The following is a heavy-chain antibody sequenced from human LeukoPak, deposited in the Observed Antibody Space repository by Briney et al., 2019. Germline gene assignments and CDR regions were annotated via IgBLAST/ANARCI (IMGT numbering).Heavy chain of an antibody. D-gene: IGHD2-2*01. CDR1: GYTFTGYY. Sequence: GASVKVSCKASGYTFTGYYMHWVRQAPGQGLEWMGRINPNSGGTNYAQKFQGRVTMIRDTSISTAYMELSRLRSDDTAVYYCARLCSSTSCYLVEDYWGQGTLVTVSS. CDR3: ARLCSSTSCYLVEDY. CDR2: INPNSGGT. J-gene: IGHJ4*02. V-gene: IGHV1-2*06.